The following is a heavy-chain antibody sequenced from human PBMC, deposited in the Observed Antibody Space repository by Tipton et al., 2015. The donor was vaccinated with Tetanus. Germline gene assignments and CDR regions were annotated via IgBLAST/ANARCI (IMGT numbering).Heavy chain of an antibody. CDR1: GASISSIYS. Sequence: TLSLTCAVSGASISSIYSWSWIRQPPGKGLEWIGYVFRSGSADYNPSLKSRVNISLDRSENQISLMLTSVTAADTAVYYCARDLGTSGFHWGQGTLVTVSP. CDR3: ARDLGTSGFH. J-gene: IGHJ4*02. CDR2: VFRSGSA. V-gene: IGHV4-30-2*01. D-gene: IGHD1-7*01.